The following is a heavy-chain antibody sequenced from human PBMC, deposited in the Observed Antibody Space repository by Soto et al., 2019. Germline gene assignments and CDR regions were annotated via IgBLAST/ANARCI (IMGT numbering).Heavy chain of an antibody. CDR1: GYSFTSYW. D-gene: IGHD5-18*01. V-gene: IGHV5-10-1*01. CDR2: IDPSDSYT. Sequence: GESLKISCKGSGYSFTSYWISWVRQMPGKGLEWMGRIDPSDSYTNYSPSFQGHVTISADKSISTAYLQWSSLKASDTAMYYCARLPMRGYSYGSPGYWGQGTLVTVSS. J-gene: IGHJ4*02. CDR3: ARLPMRGYSYGSPGY.